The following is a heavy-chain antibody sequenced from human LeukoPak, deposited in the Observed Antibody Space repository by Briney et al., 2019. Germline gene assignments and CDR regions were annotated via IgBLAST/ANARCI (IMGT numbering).Heavy chain of an antibody. CDR1: GFTFSNYG. J-gene: IGHJ3*02. Sequence: QPGRSLRRSCAASGFTFSNYGMHWVRQAPGKGLEWVAVIWSNGINRYYADSVKGRFTFSRDNSKNTLSLQMNSLRAEDTVVYYCAKERGPFDAFDIWGQGAMVTVSS. CDR3: AKERGPFDAFDI. V-gene: IGHV3-33*06. CDR2: IWSNGINR.